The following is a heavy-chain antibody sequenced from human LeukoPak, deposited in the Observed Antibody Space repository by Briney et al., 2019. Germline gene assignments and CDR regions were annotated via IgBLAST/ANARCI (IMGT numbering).Heavy chain of an antibody. CDR2: IYITGST. D-gene: IGHD1-26*01. V-gene: IGHV4-59*13. Sequence: PSETLSLTCTVSGGSISSYYWNWIRQPPGKGLEWIGDIYITGSTNYNPYLKRRVTMSVDTSKNQFSLRLSSVTAADTAVYYCARVRIGETSYDASDVWGLGTMVTVSS. J-gene: IGHJ3*01. CDR3: ARVRIGETSYDASDV. CDR1: GGSISSYY.